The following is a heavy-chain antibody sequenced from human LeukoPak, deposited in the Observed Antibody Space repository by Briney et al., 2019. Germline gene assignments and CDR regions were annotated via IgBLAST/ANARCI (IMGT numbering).Heavy chain of an antibody. D-gene: IGHD5-12*01. V-gene: IGHV4-59*12. CDR3: ARVEKVATMADY. CDR2: IYYSGST. Sequence: PSETLSLTCTVSGGSISSYYWSWIRQPPGKGLEWIGYIYYSGSTNYNPSLKSRVTISVDRSKNQFSLKLSSVTAVDTAVYYCARVEKVATMADYWGQGTLVTVSS. CDR1: GGSISSYY. J-gene: IGHJ4*02.